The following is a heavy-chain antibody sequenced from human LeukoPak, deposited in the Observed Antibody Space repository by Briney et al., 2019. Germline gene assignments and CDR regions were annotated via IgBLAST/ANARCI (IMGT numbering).Heavy chain of an antibody. V-gene: IGHV1-58*02. J-gene: IGHJ5*02. CDR1: GFTFSTSV. CDR3: AAELKVGDIYFDP. D-gene: IGHD3-3*01. CDR2: MVVGSGST. Sequence: SVRFSCKASGFTFSTSVMHWVRQPRGQRREWIGWMVVGSGSTNYAQNFQGRITLTRDMSTSTAYMEVNSLTSEGTATYFCAAELKVGDIYFDPWGQGTLVTVSS.